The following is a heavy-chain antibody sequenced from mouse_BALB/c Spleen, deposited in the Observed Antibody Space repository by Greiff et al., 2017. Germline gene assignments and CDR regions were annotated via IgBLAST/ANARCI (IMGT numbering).Heavy chain of an antibody. Sequence: DVQLQESGPGLVKPSQSLSLTCSVTGYSITSCYYWYWIRQFPGNKLEWMGYISYDGSNNYNPSLKNRISITRDTSKNQFFLKLNSVTTEDTATYYSAAPYYGSSSFDDWGQGTTLTVAA. CDR3: AAPYYGSSSFDD. J-gene: IGHJ2*01. CDR2: ISYDGSN. CDR1: GYSITSCYY. D-gene: IGHD1-1*01. V-gene: IGHV3-6*02.